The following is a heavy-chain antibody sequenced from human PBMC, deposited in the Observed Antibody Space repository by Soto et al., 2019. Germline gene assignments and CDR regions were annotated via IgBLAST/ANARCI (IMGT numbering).Heavy chain of an antibody. Sequence: QGQLLQSGDEVKTPGASVRVSCRASGYPFTSYGISWVRQAPGQGLEWVAWISAYNGKRDTAKKFQGRVNMTLNTSTDTAHMELGDLTSADTAVYYCARGRIVASIHDAFEIWGQGTKVTVSS. D-gene: IGHD5-12*01. CDR1: GYPFTSYG. J-gene: IGHJ3*02. CDR2: ISAYNGKR. CDR3: ARGRIVASIHDAFEI. V-gene: IGHV1-18*01.